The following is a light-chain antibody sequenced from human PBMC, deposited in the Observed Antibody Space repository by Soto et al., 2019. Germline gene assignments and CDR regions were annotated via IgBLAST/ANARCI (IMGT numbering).Light chain of an antibody. CDR1: SSNIGAGYD. Sequence: QPVLTQPPSVSGAPGQRVTISCTGSSSNIGAGYDVHWYQQLPGTAPKLLIYGNSNRPSGVPDRFSGSKSGTSASLAITGLQAEDEADYYCQSYDSSLWGVFGGGTQLTVL. J-gene: IGLJ3*02. V-gene: IGLV1-40*01. CDR3: QSYDSSLWGV. CDR2: GNS.